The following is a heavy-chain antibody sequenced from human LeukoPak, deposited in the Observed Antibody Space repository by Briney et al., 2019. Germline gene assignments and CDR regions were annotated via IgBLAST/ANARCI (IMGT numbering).Heavy chain of an antibody. D-gene: IGHD3-22*01. CDR3: ARGAGLDYYDSSGYYYLDY. CDR2: ISAYNGNT. J-gene: IGHJ4*02. Sequence: ASVKVSCKASGYTFTSYGISWVRQAPGQGLEWMGWISAYNGNTNYAQKLQGRVTMTTDTSTSTAYMELRSLRSDDTAVYYCARGAGLDYYDSSGYYYLDYWGQGTLVTVSS. V-gene: IGHV1-18*01. CDR1: GYTFTSYG.